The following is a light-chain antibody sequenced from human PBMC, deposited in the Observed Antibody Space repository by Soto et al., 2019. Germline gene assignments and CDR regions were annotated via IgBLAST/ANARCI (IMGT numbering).Light chain of an antibody. CDR3: RPPKSYLEA. Sequence: DIQLTQSPSFLSASVGDRVTITCRASQGISSYLAWYQQKPGKAPKLLIYAASTLQSGVPSRFSGSGSGTEFTLTISSLQPEDFATMYCRPPKSYLEAFGPVTHADI. CDR1: QGISSY. CDR2: AAS. V-gene: IGKV1-9*01. J-gene: IGKJ3*01.